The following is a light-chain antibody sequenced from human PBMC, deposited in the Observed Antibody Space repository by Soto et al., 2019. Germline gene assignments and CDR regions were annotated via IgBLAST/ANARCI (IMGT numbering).Light chain of an antibody. J-gene: IGKJ1*01. CDR1: PSVSSSY. Sequence: IVCTHSACTLTLAPVERAPLSYRAIPSVSSSYFAWYQQQPGHDPRILFYGASNRATGIPDRFSASGSGTDFTLTISRLEPEDLAVYYCQQYGRSPPWTFGQGTKVDIK. CDR2: GAS. CDR3: QQYGRSPPWT. V-gene: IGKV3-20*01.